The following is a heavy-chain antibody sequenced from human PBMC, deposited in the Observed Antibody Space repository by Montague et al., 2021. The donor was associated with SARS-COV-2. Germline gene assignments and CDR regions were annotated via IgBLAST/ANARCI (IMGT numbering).Heavy chain of an antibody. V-gene: IGHV4-39*01. CDR1: GDSIRSATYH. CDR3: ARRLTELEPPFDP. J-gene: IGHJ5*02. Sequence: SETLSLTCDVSGDSIRSATYHWAWIRQPPGRGLEWIGNIYYSGSTMYNPSLKSRVTMSVDTSKNQFSLHLNLVTAADTAVYYCARRLTELEPPFDPWGQGTLVIVSS. D-gene: IGHD1-1*01. CDR2: IYYSGST.